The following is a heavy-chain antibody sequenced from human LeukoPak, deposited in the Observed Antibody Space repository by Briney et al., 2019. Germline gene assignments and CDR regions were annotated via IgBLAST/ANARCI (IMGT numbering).Heavy chain of an antibody. CDR3: AGGYYDFWSGSLYYYYYGMDV. CDR1: GYTFTSYA. V-gene: IGHV1-3*01. D-gene: IGHD3-3*01. Sequence: GASVKVSCKASGYTFTSYAMHWVRQAPGQRLEWMGWINAGSGNTKYSQKFQGRVTITRDTSASTAYMELSSLRSEDTAVYYCAGGYYDFWSGSLYYYYYGMDVWGQGTTVTVSS. CDR2: INAGSGNT. J-gene: IGHJ6*02.